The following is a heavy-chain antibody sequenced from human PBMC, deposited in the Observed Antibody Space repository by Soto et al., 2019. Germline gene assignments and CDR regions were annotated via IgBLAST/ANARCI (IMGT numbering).Heavy chain of an antibody. CDR1: GGSISSYY. V-gene: IGHV4-59*01. D-gene: IGHD4-17*01. CDR3: ARVKNYGDYQFDP. J-gene: IGHJ5*02. CDR2: IYYSGST. Sequence: SETLSLTCTVSGGSISSYYWSWIRQPPGKGLEWIGYIYYSGSTNYNPSLKSRVTISVDTSKNQFSLKLSSVTAADTAVYYCARVKNYGDYQFDPWGQGTLVTVSS.